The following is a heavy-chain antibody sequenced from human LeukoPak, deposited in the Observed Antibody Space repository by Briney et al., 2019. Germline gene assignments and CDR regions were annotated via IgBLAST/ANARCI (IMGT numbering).Heavy chain of an antibody. CDR3: ARLRRSRLAEFDY. V-gene: IGHV4-38-2*02. CDR2: ISHSGST. Sequence: SETLSLTCTVSGGSIRSYYWSWIRQPPGKGLKWIGSISHSGSTYYNPSLKSRVTISVDTSKNQFSLKLSSLTAADTAVYYCARLRRSRLAEFDYWGQGTLVTVSS. CDR1: GGSIRSYY. D-gene: IGHD3-3*02. J-gene: IGHJ4*02.